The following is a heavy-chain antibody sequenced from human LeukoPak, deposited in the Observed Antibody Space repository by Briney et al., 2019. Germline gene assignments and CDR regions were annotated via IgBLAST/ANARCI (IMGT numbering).Heavy chain of an antibody. Sequence: GGSLRLSCAASGFTFSSFAMTWVRQAPGKGLEWVSSITGSPGPTYNTDSVKGRFTISRDNSQNTLCLQMNSLRAEDTAVYYCTKDPNGDYVGAFDPWGQGTLVTVSS. V-gene: IGHV3-23*01. J-gene: IGHJ5*02. CDR1: GFTFSSFA. CDR3: TKDPNGDYVGAFDP. CDR2: ITGSPGPT. D-gene: IGHD4-17*01.